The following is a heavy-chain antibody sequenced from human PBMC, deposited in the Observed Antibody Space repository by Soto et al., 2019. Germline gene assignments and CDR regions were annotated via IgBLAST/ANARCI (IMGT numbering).Heavy chain of an antibody. D-gene: IGHD1-1*01. J-gene: IGHJ5*02. CDR2: IYPGDSDT. V-gene: IGHV5-51*01. CDR3: ARIRTGTWANWFDP. Sequence: PGESLKISCKGSGYSFTSYWIGWVRQMPGKGLEWMGIIYPGDSDTRYSTSFQGQVTISADKAISTAYLQWSSLKASDTAMYYCARIRTGTWANWFDPWGQGTLGTVSS. CDR1: GYSFTSYW.